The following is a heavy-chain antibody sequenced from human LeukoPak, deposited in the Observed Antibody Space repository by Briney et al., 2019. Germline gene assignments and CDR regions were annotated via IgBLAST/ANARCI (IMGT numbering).Heavy chain of an antibody. Sequence: ASVKVSCKACGYSFTGQFMHWVRQAPGQGLEWMGWINTNSGETKYVQKFEGRVTMTRDTSISTAYMELSSLRSDDTAVFYCARGPYYYDSSGFYSNYWGQGTLVTVSS. J-gene: IGHJ4*02. CDR1: GYSFTGQF. CDR3: ARGPYYYDSSGFYSNY. CDR2: INTNSGET. D-gene: IGHD3-22*01. V-gene: IGHV1-2*02.